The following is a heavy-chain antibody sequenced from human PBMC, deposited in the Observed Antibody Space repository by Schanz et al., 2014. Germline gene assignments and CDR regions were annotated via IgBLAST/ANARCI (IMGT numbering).Heavy chain of an antibody. J-gene: IGHJ4*02. Sequence: QVQLVQSGADVKKPGSSVRVSCKASGGTFSTYTISWVRQAPGQGLEWMGRIIPSLGLAKYEQKFQGRVTMTADTSTSTAYMDLRSLRSDDTAVYYCARDQSPYTNSSDVRYFDYWGQGSLVTVSS. CDR3: ARDQSPYTNSSDVRYFDY. CDR2: IIPSLGLA. D-gene: IGHD6-6*01. V-gene: IGHV1-69*08. CDR1: GGTFSTYT.